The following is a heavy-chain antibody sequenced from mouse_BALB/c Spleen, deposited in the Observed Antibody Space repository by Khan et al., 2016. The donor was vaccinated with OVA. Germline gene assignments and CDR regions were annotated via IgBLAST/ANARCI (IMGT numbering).Heavy chain of an antibody. Sequence: QVQLQQSGAELVRPGSSVKISCKASGHAFSNYWMNWVKQRPGQGLEWIGQIYPGEANTNYNGKFKGKVTLTVDKSSSTAYMQLSSLTSEDSAVYFWAREGYDGYYRAWFAYWGQGTLVTVSA. D-gene: IGHD2-3*01. V-gene: IGHV1-80*01. CDR3: AREGYDGYYRAWFAY. CDR2: IYPGEANT. J-gene: IGHJ3*01. CDR1: GHAFSNYW.